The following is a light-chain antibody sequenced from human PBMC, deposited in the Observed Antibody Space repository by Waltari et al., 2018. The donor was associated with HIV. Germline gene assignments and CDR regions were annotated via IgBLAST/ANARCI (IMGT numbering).Light chain of an antibody. CDR1: QDIRNY. CDR2: DAA. Sequence: LQRTQSHSALSASVGDRATITCQASQDIRNYLNWYQRKPGKAPKLLVYDAANVETGVPSRFSGSGSGTDFTFAISGLQPEDIATYCCRQYDNLLRTFGQGTKVEIK. J-gene: IGKJ1*01. V-gene: IGKV1-33*01. CDR3: RQYDNLLRT.